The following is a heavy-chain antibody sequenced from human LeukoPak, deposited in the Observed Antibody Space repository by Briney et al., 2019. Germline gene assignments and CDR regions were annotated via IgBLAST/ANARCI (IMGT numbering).Heavy chain of an antibody. Sequence: SETLSLTCTVSGYSISSGYYWGWVRQPPGKGLEWIGTVYHSGSTYYNPSLRSRVTISVETSKNQFSLKVRSMTAADTAVYYCARLNHYYDSSGYYYAGDDAFDIWGQGTMVTVSS. CDR1: GYSISSGYY. CDR2: VYHSGST. CDR3: ARLNHYYDSSGYYYAGDDAFDI. V-gene: IGHV4-38-2*02. J-gene: IGHJ3*02. D-gene: IGHD3-22*01.